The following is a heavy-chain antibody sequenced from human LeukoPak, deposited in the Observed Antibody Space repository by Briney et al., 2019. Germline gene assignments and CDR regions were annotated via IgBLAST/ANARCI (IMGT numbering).Heavy chain of an antibody. D-gene: IGHD6-6*01. CDR2: IYTSGST. V-gene: IGHV4-61*02. CDR3: ARGASSSSAIGYYYYYMDV. J-gene: IGHJ6*03. CDR1: GGSISSWSYY. Sequence: SETLSLTCTVSGGSISSWSYYWSWIRQPAGKGLEWIGRIYTSGSTNYNPSLKSRVTISVDTSKNQFSLNLSSVTAADTAVYYCARGASSSSAIGYYYYYMDVWGKGTAVTVSS.